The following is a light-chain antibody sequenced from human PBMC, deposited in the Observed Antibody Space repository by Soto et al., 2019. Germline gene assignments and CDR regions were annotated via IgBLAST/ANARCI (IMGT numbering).Light chain of an antibody. J-gene: IGLJ1*01. V-gene: IGLV1-40*01. CDR3: QSYDRSLSGSV. CDR1: SSNIGAGYD. Sequence: QSVLTQPPSVSGAPGQRVTISCTGSSSNIGAGYDLHWYQQLPGTAPKLLIYGNSNRPSGVPDRFSGSKSGTSASLAITGLQAEDEADYYCQSYDRSLSGSVFGSGNKGTVL. CDR2: GNS.